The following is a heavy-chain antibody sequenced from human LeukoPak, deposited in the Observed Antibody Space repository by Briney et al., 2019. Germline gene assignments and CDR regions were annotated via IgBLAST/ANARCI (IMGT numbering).Heavy chain of an antibody. Sequence: SETLSLTCAVYGGSFSGYYWSWIRQPPGKGLEWIGEINHSGSTNYNPSLKSRVTISVDTSKNQFSLKLSSVTAADTAVYYCARDRTMNYWGQGTLVTVSS. J-gene: IGHJ4*02. CDR2: INHSGST. V-gene: IGHV4-34*01. D-gene: IGHD3-22*01. CDR3: ARDRTMNY. CDR1: GGSFSGYY.